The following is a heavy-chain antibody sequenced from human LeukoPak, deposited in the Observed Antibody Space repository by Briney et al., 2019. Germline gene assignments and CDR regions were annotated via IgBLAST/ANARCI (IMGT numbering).Heavy chain of an antibody. D-gene: IGHD6-25*01. V-gene: IGHV3-30*02. CDR3: AKISSSAESNFDY. Sequence: GGSLRLSCAASGFTFSTYAMHWVRQAPGKGLEWVASIWPDGSKKYYADSVKGRFAISRENSKNTVYLQMNDLRPEDTALYFCAKISSSAESNFDYWGQGTLLTVSS. CDR2: IWPDGSKK. J-gene: IGHJ4*02. CDR1: GFTFSTYA.